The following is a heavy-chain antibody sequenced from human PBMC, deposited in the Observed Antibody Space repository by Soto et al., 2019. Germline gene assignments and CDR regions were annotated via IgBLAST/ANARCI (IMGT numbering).Heavy chain of an antibody. CDR3: ASAPGRDGYNYQLSGFDY. CDR1: GGTFSSYA. J-gene: IGHJ4*02. D-gene: IGHD5-12*01. CDR2: IIPIFGTA. Sequence: ASVKVSCKASGGTFSSYAISWVRQAPGQGLEWMGGIIPIFGTANYAQKFQGRVTITADESTSTAYMELSSLRSEDTAVYYCASAPGRDGYNYQLSGFDYWGQGTLVTVSS. V-gene: IGHV1-69*13.